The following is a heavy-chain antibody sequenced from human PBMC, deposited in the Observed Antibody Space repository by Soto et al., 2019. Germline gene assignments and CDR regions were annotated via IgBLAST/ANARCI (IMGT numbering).Heavy chain of an antibody. J-gene: IGHJ6*02. CDR3: ARGLRNYYGVDV. CDR1: GFTFSTYW. V-gene: IGHV3-74*01. CDR2: INGDGSTT. Sequence: EVQLEESGGGLLQPGGSLRLSCTASGFTFSTYWMHWVRQAPGKGLVWVSRINGDGSTTAYADSVRGRFTISRDNAKNTLYLQVNSLRDEDTAVYDGARGLRNYYGVDVWGQGTTVTVSS.